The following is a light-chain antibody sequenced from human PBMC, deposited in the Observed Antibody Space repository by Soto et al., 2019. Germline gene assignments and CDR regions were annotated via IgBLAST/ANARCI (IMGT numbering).Light chain of an antibody. V-gene: IGKV1-33*01. Sequence: IQLTQSPSSLSASLRARVTITCRASQTISSWLAWYQQKPGKAPKXMIHDASNLETGVPSRFSGSGSGTDFSLTISSPQPEDIATYYCQQYDKLPLTLGGGTKVDIK. J-gene: IGKJ4*01. CDR3: QQYDKLPLT. CDR1: QTISSW. CDR2: DAS.